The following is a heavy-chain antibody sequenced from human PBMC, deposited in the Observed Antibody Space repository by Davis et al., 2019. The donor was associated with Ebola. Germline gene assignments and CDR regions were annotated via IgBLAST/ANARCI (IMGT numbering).Heavy chain of an antibody. J-gene: IGHJ4*02. Sequence: PGGSLRLSCAASGFTLSRSAMSWVRQAPGKGLEWVGRLRSKGDGGTTDYAAPVKGRFTISRDDSKNTLYLQMNSLKIEDTAVYYCTNPQRSYWGQGTLVTVSS. CDR1: GFTLSRSA. V-gene: IGHV3-15*01. CDR2: LRSKGDGGTT. CDR3: TNPQRSY.